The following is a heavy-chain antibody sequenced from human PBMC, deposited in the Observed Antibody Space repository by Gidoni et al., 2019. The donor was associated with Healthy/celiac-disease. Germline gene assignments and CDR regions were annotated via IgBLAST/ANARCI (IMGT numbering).Heavy chain of an antibody. D-gene: IGHD3-10*01. J-gene: IGHJ2*01. CDR1: GGSLSSSNW. Sequence: QVQLQESGPGLVKPSGTLSLTCAVSGGSLSSSNWWCWVRQPPGQGLDWIGEIYHSGSTNYNPSLKSRVTISVDKSKNQFSLKLSSVTAADTAVYYCARDGDLIYWYFDLWGRGTLVTVSS. CDR2: IYHSGST. V-gene: IGHV4-4*02. CDR3: ARDGDLIYWYFDL.